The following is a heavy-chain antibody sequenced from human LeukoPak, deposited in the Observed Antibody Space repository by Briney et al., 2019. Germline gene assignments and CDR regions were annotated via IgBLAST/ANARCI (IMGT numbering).Heavy chain of an antibody. V-gene: IGHV3-74*01. CDR3: ARDRVGASDTQY. Sequence: PGGALRLSRADSRFTLRRYWTHSGRPVLGEGLVWVSRFNRDGNTTTYADSVKGRFTISRDNANNTLYLQMNSLRAEDTAVYYCARDRVGASDTQYWGQGTLVTVSS. CDR2: FNRDGNTT. J-gene: IGHJ4*02. D-gene: IGHD2-15*01. CDR1: RFTLRRYW.